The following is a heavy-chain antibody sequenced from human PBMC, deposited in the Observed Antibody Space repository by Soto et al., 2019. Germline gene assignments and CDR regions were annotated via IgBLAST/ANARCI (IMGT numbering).Heavy chain of an antibody. CDR3: ARDQVSQLXRSDYYYYYGMDV. Sequence: ASVKVSCKASGYTFTSYGISWVRQAPGQGLEWMGWISAYNGNTNYAQKLQGRVTMTTDTSTSTAYMELRSLRSDDTAVYYCARDQVSQLXRSDYYYYYGMDVWGQGTTVTVSS. D-gene: IGHD6-13*01. V-gene: IGHV1-18*04. CDR2: ISAYNGNT. J-gene: IGHJ6*02. CDR1: GYTFTSYG.